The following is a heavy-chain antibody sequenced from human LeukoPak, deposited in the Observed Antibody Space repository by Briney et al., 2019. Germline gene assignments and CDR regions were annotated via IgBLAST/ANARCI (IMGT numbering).Heavy chain of an antibody. CDR2: INHSGST. V-gene: IGHV4-34*01. J-gene: IGHJ4*02. CDR1: GGSFSGYY. CDR3: ASTGYSSGWTIVDY. D-gene: IGHD6-19*01. Sequence: SETLSLTCAVYGGSFSGYYWSWIRQPPGKGLGWIGEINHSGSTNYNPSLKSRVTISVDTSKNQFSLKLSSVTAADTAVYYCASTGYSSGWTIVDYWGQGTLVTVSS.